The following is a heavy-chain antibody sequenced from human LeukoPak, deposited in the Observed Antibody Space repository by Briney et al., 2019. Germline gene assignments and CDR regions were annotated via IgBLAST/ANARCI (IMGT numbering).Heavy chain of an antibody. D-gene: IGHD6-13*01. Sequence: SETLSLTCTVSGGSISSYYWGWIRQPPGKGLEWIGYIYYSGSTNYNPSLKSRVTISVDTSKNQFSLKLSSVTAADTAVYYCARVFRYGQQLDYWGQGTLVTVSS. CDR1: GGSISSYY. CDR2: IYYSGST. J-gene: IGHJ4*02. CDR3: ARVFRYGQQLDY. V-gene: IGHV4-59*01.